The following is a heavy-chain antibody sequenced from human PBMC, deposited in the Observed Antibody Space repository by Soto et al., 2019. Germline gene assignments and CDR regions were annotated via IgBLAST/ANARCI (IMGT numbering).Heavy chain of an antibody. Sequence: ETLSLTCTVSGGSVSSGSYYWSWIRQPPVNVRELMVYIYYSGSTNYNPSLKSRVTISVDTSKNQFSLKLSSVTAADTAVYYCARGLGYCTNGVCYTHADYYYYGMDVWGQGTTVTVSS. V-gene: IGHV4-61*01. CDR1: GGSVSSGSYY. D-gene: IGHD2-8*01. CDR2: IYYSGST. J-gene: IGHJ6*02. CDR3: ARGLGYCTNGVCYTHADYYYYGMDV.